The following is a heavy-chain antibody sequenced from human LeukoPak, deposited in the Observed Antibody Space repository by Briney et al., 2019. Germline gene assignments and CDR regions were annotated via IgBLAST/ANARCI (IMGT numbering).Heavy chain of an antibody. CDR1: GFTFSNFG. Sequence: GGSLRLSCAAFGFTFSNFGMHWVRQAPGKGPEWVASIKEDGSIKYYVDSVKGRFTISRDNAKNSLYLQMSSLRAEDTAVYYCASFGILVSWGAFDIWGQGTMVTVSS. J-gene: IGHJ3*02. CDR3: ASFGILVSWGAFDI. CDR2: IKEDGSIK. D-gene: IGHD5/OR15-5a*01. V-gene: IGHV3-7*01.